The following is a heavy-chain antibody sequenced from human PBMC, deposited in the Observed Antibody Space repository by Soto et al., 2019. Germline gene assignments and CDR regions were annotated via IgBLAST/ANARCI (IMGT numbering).Heavy chain of an antibody. CDR1: VGSVSRVSSY. CDR2: IYYSGST. CDR3: ARGAYYYYGMDV. V-gene: IGHV4-61*01. J-gene: IGHJ6*02. Sequence: QVKLQESGQGLVKPSEPLSLTCTVSVGSVSRVSSYGSWFRKPPGKGLEWIGYIYYSGSTNYNPSLKSRVTISVDTSKNQFSLKLSSVTAADTAVYYCARGAYYYYGMDVWGQGTTVTVSS.